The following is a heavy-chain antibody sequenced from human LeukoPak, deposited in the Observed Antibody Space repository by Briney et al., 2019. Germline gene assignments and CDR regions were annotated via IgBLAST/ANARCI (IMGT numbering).Heavy chain of an antibody. J-gene: IGHJ4*02. Sequence: GGSLRLSCAASGFTFSSHWMTWVRQAPGKGLEWVANIKEDGSEKYYVDSMKGRFTVSRDNAKNSLYLQMDSLRAEDTAVYYCARGGTFVSDYWGQGTLVTVSS. CDR3: ARGGTFVSDY. V-gene: IGHV3-7*01. D-gene: IGHD1-1*01. CDR1: GFTFSSHW. CDR2: IKEDGSEK.